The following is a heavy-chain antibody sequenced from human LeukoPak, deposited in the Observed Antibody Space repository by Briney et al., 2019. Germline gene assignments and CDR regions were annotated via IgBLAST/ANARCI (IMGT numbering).Heavy chain of an antibody. V-gene: IGHV4-59*01. CDR3: AGAARQYWFDP. CDR1: GGSISSYY. CDR2: IYYSGST. D-gene: IGHD6-6*01. J-gene: IGHJ5*02. Sequence: PSETLSLTCTVSGGSISSYYWSWIRQPPGKGLEWIGYIYYSGSTNYNPSPKSRVTISVDTSKNQFSLKLSSVTAADTAVYYCAGAARQYWFDPWGQGTLVTVSS.